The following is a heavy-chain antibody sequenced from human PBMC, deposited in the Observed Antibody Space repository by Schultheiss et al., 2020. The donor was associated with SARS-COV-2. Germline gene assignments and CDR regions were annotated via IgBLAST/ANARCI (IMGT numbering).Heavy chain of an antibody. Sequence: SETLSLTCTVSGGTISSYYWSWIRQPPGKGLEWIGYINYSGSTNYNPSLKSRVTISVNTTKNQFSLKLSSVTAADTAVYYCAREDDILTGYTPLFDPWGQGTLVTVSS. CDR1: GGTISSYY. CDR3: AREDDILTGYTPLFDP. D-gene: IGHD3-9*01. V-gene: IGHV4-59*12. CDR2: INYSGST. J-gene: IGHJ5*02.